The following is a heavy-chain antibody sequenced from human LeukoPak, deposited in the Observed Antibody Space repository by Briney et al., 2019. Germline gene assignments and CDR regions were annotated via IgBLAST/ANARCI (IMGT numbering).Heavy chain of an antibody. V-gene: IGHV5-51*01. CDR1: RYSFTTHW. CDR3: ARQWEGSFWSADY. D-gene: IGHD6-19*01. Sequence: GESLTISCKGSRYSFTTHWIGWLRQMPGKGLEWMGIIYPGDSDTKISPSFQGQVTISADKSISTAYLQWSSLKASDTAMYYCARQWEGSFWSADYWGQGTLVTVSS. J-gene: IGHJ4*02. CDR2: IYPGDSDT.